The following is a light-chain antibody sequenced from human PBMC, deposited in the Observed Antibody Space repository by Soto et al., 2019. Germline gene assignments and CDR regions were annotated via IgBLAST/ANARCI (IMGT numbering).Light chain of an antibody. J-gene: IGLJ1*01. Sequence: QSALTQPASVSGSPGQSITISCTGTSIEVGGYNYVSWYQQHPGKAPKLMIYDVSNRPSGVSNRFSGSKSGNTASLTISGLQAEDEADYYCSSYTSSSTQVFGTGTKLTVL. CDR3: SSYTSSSTQV. CDR2: DVS. V-gene: IGLV2-14*01. CDR1: SIEVGGYNY.